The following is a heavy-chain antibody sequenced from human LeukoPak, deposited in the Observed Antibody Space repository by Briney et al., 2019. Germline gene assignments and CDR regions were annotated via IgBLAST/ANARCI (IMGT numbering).Heavy chain of an antibody. CDR1: GYTFTSYD. CDR3: ARVRIAAANWFDP. CDR2: MNPNSGNT. D-gene: IGHD6-6*01. J-gene: IGHJ5*02. Sequence: ASVKVSCKASGYTFTSYDINWVRQATGQGLEWMGWMNPNSGNTGYAQKFQGRVTMTRNTSISTAYMELGSLRSEDTAVYYCARVRIAAANWFDPWGQGTLVTVSS. V-gene: IGHV1-8*01.